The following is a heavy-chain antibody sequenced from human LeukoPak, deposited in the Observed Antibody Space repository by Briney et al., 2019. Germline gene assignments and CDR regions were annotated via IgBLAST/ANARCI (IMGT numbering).Heavy chain of an antibody. J-gene: IGHJ4*02. CDR3: ASSSSAEFYFDY. D-gene: IGHD6-6*01. CDR2: IYYSGNT. V-gene: IGHV4-31*03. CDR1: GGSISSGGYY. Sequence: KASQTLSLTCTVSGGSISSGGYYWSWIRQHPGKGLEWIGYIYYSGNTYYNPSLKNRVTISVDTSKNQFSLKLSSVTAADTAVYYCASSSSAEFYFDYWGQGTLVTVSS.